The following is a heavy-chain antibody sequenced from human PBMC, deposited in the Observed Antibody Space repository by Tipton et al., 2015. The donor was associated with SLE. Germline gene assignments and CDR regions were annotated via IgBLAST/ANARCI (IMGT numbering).Heavy chain of an antibody. V-gene: IGHV4-39*01. Sequence: LRLSCTVSGGSISSSSYYLGWIRQPPGKGLEWIGSIYYSGSTYYNPSLKSRVTISVDTSKNQLSLKLSSVTAADTAVYYCARRTLLRITMVRGVWTDAFDIWGQGTMVTVSS. CDR3: ARRTLLRITMVRGVWTDAFDI. CDR1: GGSISSSSYY. D-gene: IGHD3-10*01. J-gene: IGHJ3*02. CDR2: IYYSGST.